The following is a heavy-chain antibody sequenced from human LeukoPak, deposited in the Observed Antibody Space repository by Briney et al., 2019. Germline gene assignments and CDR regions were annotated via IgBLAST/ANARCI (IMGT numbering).Heavy chain of an antibody. CDR1: GGSISSSSYY. V-gene: IGHV4-39*07. CDR2: IYYSGST. Sequence: PSETLSLTCTVSGGSISSSSYYWGWIRQPPGKGLEWIGSIYYSGSTNYNPSLKSRVTISVDTSKNQFSLKLSSVTAADTAVYYCAREPRYYGEPQQLDCWGQGPLVTVSS. D-gene: IGHD4-17*01. CDR3: AREPRYYGEPQQLDC. J-gene: IGHJ4*02.